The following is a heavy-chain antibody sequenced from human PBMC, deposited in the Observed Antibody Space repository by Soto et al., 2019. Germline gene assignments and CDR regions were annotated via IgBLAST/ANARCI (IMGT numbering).Heavy chain of an antibody. CDR1: GYTFRIYG. Sequence: QVQLLQSGAEVKKPGASVKVSCKASGYTFRIYGIGWVRQAPGQGLEWVGWISPYNGNTNYAQNFQGRVTMTTDTSTTTAYMELRSLRSDDTAVYYCARPLSDPTYYQGSGGHDRVGAFDFWGQGTMVTVAS. V-gene: IGHV1-18*01. CDR3: ARPLSDPTYYQGSGGHDRVGAFDF. D-gene: IGHD2-15*01. J-gene: IGHJ3*01. CDR2: ISPYNGNT.